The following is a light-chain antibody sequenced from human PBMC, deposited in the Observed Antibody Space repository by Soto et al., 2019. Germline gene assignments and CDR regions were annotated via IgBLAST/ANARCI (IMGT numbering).Light chain of an antibody. CDR1: QGIGND. CDR3: LQDFHFPLS. J-gene: IGKJ4*01. Sequence: AIQMTQSPSSPSASVGDRVTITCRASQGIGNDLAWYQQKPGKAPKLLIYAASTLQSGVPSRFSGSGSGTDFTLTISNLQPGDLASYYCLQDFHFPLSFGGGTKVEIK. V-gene: IGKV1-6*02. CDR2: AAS.